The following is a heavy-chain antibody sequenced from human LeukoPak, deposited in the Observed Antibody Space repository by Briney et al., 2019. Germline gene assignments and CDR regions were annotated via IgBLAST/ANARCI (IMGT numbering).Heavy chain of an antibody. J-gene: IGHJ4*02. CDR3: ARADYGDASAFFDY. D-gene: IGHD4-17*01. Sequence: ASVSVSCKASGYTFTSYGISWVRQAPGQGLEWMGWISAYNGNTNYAQKLQGRVTMTTDTSTSTAYMELRSLRSDDTAVYYCARADYGDASAFFDYWGQRTLVTVSS. V-gene: IGHV1-18*01. CDR1: GYTFTSYG. CDR2: ISAYNGNT.